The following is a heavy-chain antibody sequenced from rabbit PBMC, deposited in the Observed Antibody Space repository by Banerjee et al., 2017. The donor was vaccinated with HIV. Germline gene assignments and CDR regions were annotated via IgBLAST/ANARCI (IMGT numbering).Heavy chain of an antibody. Sequence: QEQLVESGGGLVQPEGSLTLTCTASGFDFSSNAMCWVRQAPGKGLEWIGCIDTNSGGAWYASWAKGRFTISKISSTTVTLQMTSLTAADTATYFCARRNVGVVGYDFNLWGPGTLVTVS. CDR3: ARRNVGVVGYDFNL. CDR1: GFDFSSNA. V-gene: IGHV1S45*01. D-gene: IGHD6-1*01. CDR2: IDTNSGGA. J-gene: IGHJ4*01.